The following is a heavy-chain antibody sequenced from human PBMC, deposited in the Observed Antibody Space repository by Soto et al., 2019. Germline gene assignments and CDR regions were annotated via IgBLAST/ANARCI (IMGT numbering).Heavy chain of an antibody. J-gene: IGHJ4*02. Sequence: QLQLQESGPGLVKPSETLSLTCTVSGGSISSSSYYWGWIRQPPGKGLEWIGSIYYSGSTYYNPSLKSRVTISVDTSKNQFSLKLSSVTAADTAVYYCARIEGSGWELTFWGQGTLVTVSS. D-gene: IGHD6-19*01. CDR3: ARIEGSGWELTF. V-gene: IGHV4-39*01. CDR2: IYYSGST. CDR1: GGSISSSSYY.